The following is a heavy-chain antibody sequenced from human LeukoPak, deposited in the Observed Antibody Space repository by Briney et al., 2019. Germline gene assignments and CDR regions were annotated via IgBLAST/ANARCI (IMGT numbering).Heavy chain of an antibody. CDR2: INPNSGGT. CDR1: GYTFTGYY. CDR3: ARAEVIGY. D-gene: IGHD3-22*01. J-gene: IGHJ4*02. Sequence: ASVKVSCKASGYTFTGYYMHWARQAPGQGLEWMGWINPNSGGTNYAQKFQGRVTMTRNTPISTAYMELTSLRSDDTAVYYCARAEVIGYWGQGTLVTVSS. V-gene: IGHV1-2*02.